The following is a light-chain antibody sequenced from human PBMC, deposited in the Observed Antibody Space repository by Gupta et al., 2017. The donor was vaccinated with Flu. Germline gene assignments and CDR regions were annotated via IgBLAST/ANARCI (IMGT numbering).Light chain of an antibody. J-gene: IGKJ2*03. Sequence: DIVMTQSPLSLPVTPGEPASISSRSSHSLLHSNGYNCWDWYLQKPGQSPHLLIYLGSNRASGVPARFSGSGSGTDFTLKISRVEAEDVGVYYCMQARQTSYSFGQGTKLEIK. V-gene: IGKV2-28*01. CDR2: LGS. CDR1: HSLLHSNGYNC. CDR3: MQARQTSYS.